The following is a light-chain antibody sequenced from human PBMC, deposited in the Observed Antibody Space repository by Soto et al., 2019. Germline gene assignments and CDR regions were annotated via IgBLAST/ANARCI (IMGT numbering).Light chain of an antibody. CDR1: QSVKTF. Sequence: MTQSPSTLSASVGDRATLSCRASQSVKTFLAWYQQKPGQAPRLLISDASTRATGIPARFSGSGSGTEFTLTISSLQSEDFALYYCHQYNSWPPGTFGQGTKVDIK. V-gene: IGKV3-15*01. J-gene: IGKJ2*01. CDR3: HQYNSWPPGT. CDR2: DAS.